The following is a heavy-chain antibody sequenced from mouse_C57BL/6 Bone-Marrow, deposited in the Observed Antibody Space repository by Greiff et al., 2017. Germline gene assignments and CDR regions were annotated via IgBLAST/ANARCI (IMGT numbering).Heavy chain of an antibody. Sequence: QVQLQQSGAELVRPGASVTLSCKASGYTFTDYEMHWVKQTPVHGLEWIGAIDPETGGTAYNQKFKGKAILTADKSSSTAYMELRSLTSEDSAVYYCTRWRWLKGDYWGQGTTLTVSS. D-gene: IGHD2-3*01. J-gene: IGHJ2*01. CDR1: GYTFTDYE. V-gene: IGHV1-15*01. CDR2: IDPETGGT. CDR3: TRWRWLKGDY.